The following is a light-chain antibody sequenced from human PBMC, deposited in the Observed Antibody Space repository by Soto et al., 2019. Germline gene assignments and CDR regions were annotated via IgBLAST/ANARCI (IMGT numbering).Light chain of an antibody. CDR1: SSNIGANSD. Sequence: QSALAQPPSVSGAPGQRVTISCTGSSSNIGANSDVHWYQQLAGAAPKLLIYGNSNRPSGVSDRFSGSKSGTSASLATTGLQAEDEADYYCQSYDSSLSGFYVFGTGTKVTVL. CDR3: QSYDSSLSGFYV. CDR2: GNS. V-gene: IGLV1-40*01. J-gene: IGLJ1*01.